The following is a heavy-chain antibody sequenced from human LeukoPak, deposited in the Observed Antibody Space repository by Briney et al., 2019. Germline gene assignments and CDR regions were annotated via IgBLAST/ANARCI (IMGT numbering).Heavy chain of an antibody. J-gene: IGHJ5*02. Sequence: GESLKISCKGSGYIFTSYWIGWVRQMPGKGLEWMGIIYPGDSDTRYSPSFQGQVTISADKSISTAYLQWSSLKASDTAMYYCARFGSSWYYWFDPWGQGTLDTVSS. CDR2: IYPGDSDT. D-gene: IGHD6-13*01. CDR1: GYIFTSYW. V-gene: IGHV5-51*01. CDR3: ARFGSSWYYWFDP.